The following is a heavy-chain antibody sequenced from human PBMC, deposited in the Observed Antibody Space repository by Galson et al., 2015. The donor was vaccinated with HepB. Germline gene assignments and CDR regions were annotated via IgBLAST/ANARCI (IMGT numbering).Heavy chain of an antibody. CDR3: AIDPGYCSTTSCS. Sequence: SLRLSCAASGFTFSSYGMHWVRQAPGKGLEWVAIISYDGSNKYYADSVKGRFTISRDNSKNTLYLQMNSLRAEDTAVYYCAIDPGYCSTTSCSWGQGTLVTVSS. J-gene: IGHJ4*02. CDR2: ISYDGSNK. V-gene: IGHV3-30*03. CDR1: GFTFSSYG. D-gene: IGHD2-2*01.